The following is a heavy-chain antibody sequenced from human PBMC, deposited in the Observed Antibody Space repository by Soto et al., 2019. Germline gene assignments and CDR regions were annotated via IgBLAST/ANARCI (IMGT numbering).Heavy chain of an antibody. CDR1: GGSISSGGYY. V-gene: IGHV4-31*03. D-gene: IGHD3-10*01. CDR3: ARENFIMVRETYLDY. CDR2: IYYSGST. Sequence: QVQLQESGPGLVKPSQTLSLTCTVSGGSISSGGYYWSWIRQHPGKGLEWIGYIYYSGSTYYNPSLKSRVTISVDTSKNQFSLKLSSVTAADTAVYYCARENFIMVRETYLDYWGQGTLVTVSS. J-gene: IGHJ4*02.